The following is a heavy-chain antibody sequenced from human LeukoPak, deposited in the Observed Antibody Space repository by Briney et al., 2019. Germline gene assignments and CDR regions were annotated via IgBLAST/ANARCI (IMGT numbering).Heavy chain of an antibody. CDR2: ISSSSSYI. V-gene: IGHV3-21*01. Sequence: GGSLRLSCAASGFTFSSYSMNWVRQAPGKGLEWVSSISSSSSYIYYADSVKGRFTISRDSAKNSLDLQMNSLRDDDTAVYYCARDHIWAFDMWGHGTMVTVSS. J-gene: IGHJ3*02. D-gene: IGHD3-3*02. CDR1: GFTFSSYS. CDR3: ARDHIWAFDM.